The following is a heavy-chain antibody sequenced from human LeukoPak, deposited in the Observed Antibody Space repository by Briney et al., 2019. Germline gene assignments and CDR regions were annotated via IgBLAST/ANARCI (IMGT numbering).Heavy chain of an antibody. CDR2: IHYSGST. Sequence: PSETLSLTCTVSGGSISSSSYYWGWIRQPPGKGLEWIGTIHYSGSTHCNSSLKSRVTISVDTSKNQFSLKLSAVTAADTAVYYCARHGPAGGWYGFYWGKGTLVTVSS. CDR1: GGSISSSSYY. V-gene: IGHV4-39*01. D-gene: IGHD6-19*01. J-gene: IGHJ4*02. CDR3: ARHGPAGGWYGFY.